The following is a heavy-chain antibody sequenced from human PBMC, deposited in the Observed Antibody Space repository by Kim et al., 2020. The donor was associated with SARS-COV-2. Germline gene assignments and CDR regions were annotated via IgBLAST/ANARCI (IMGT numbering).Heavy chain of an antibody. D-gene: IGHD3-10*01. J-gene: IGHJ4*02. CDR3: AKDRVLTRITMVRGVIITPDEIDY. CDR2: ISYDGSNK. V-gene: IGHV3-30*18. CDR1: GFTLSSYG. Sequence: GGSLRLSCAASGFTLSSYGMHWVRQAPGKGLEWVAVISYDGSNKYYADSVKGRFTISRDNSKNTLYLQMNSLRAEDTAVYYCAKDRVLTRITMVRGVIITPDEIDYWGQGTLVTVSS.